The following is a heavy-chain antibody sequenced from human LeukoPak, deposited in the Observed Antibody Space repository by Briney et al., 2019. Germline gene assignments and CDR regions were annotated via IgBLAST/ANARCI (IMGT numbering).Heavy chain of an antibody. V-gene: IGHV1-69*13. CDR3: ARDGRITMPPRQFGY. D-gene: IGHD3-10*01. J-gene: IGHJ4*02. CDR2: IIPIFGTA. CDR1: GGTFSSYA. Sequence: SVKVSCKASGGTFSSYAISWVRQAPGQGLEWMGGIIPIFGTANYAQKFQGRVTITADESTSTAYMELSSLRSEDTAVYYCARDGRITMPPRQFGYWGQGTLVTVSS.